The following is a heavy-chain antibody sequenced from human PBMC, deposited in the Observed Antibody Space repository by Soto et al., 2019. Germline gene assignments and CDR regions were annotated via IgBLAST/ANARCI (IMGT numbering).Heavy chain of an antibody. J-gene: IGHJ4*01. CDR3: ARGRTRALDY. CDR2: ISTYNGNP. Sequence: QIQLVQSGAEVKKPGASVKVSCKASGYIFTSQGISWVRQAPGQGLEWMGWISTYNGNPNYAQKLQGRVTMTTNTSTTNAVLYLRSLSADDTAVYYCARGRTRALDYWGHATPVIVSS. V-gene: IGHV1-18*01. D-gene: IGHD1-7*01. CDR1: GYIFTSQG.